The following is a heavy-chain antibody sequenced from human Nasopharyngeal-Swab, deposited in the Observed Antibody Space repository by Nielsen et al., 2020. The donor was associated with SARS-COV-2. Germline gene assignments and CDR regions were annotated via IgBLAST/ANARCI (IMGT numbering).Heavy chain of an antibody. CDR3: ARQTGMDV. V-gene: IGHV4-39*01. CDR2: IYYTGSA. Sequence: SETLSLTCTVSDGSIMSSSYYWGWIRQPPGKGLEWIGVIYYTGSAHYSPSLKSRVTISVDTSRNQFFLRVASVTAEGTAVYYCARQTGMDVWGQGTSVTVSS. CDR1: DGSIMSSSYY. J-gene: IGHJ6*02.